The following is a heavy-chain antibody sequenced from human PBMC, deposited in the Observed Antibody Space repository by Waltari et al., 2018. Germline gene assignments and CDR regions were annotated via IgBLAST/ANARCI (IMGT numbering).Heavy chain of an antibody. J-gene: IGHJ4*02. CDR3: AREPDSGAFEKFDY. D-gene: IGHD2-15*01. CDR1: GHNFLTTG. V-gene: IGHV1-18*01. Sequence: QVHLVQSGAEVKKPGASVKVSCKPSGHNFLTTGIAWVRQAPGQGLEWVAWINAFNGRSQYAQKFQGRVTVTTDTSTSTAYMELRSLRSDDTAIYYCAREPDSGAFEKFDYWGQGTLVTVSS. CDR2: INAFNGRS.